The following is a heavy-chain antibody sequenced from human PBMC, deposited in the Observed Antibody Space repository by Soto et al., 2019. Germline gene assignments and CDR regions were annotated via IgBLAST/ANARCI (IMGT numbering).Heavy chain of an antibody. D-gene: IGHD2-21*01. CDR2: ISASGGSA. Sequence: HPGGSLRLSCAASGFTFSSYPMSWVRQSPGKGLEWVSAISASGGSAFYADSVKGRFTISRDISKNTLFLQMNSLRAEDTAVYYCAKDISSVEGDGAGVDYWGQGILVTVSS. J-gene: IGHJ4*02. CDR1: GFTFSSYP. V-gene: IGHV3-23*01. CDR3: AKDISSVEGDGAGVDY.